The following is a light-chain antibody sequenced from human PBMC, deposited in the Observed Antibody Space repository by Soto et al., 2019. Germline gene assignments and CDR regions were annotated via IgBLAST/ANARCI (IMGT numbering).Light chain of an antibody. CDR2: AAS. J-gene: IGKJ5*01. CDR3: QQRHSYPIT. Sequence: DINITQSPSSLSASVGDRVTITCRASQNVRDYLNWYQQKPGKAPKLLIYAASSLQSGVPSRFSGSGSGTDFTLTISSLQPEDFATYYCQQRHSYPITFGQGTRLAI. V-gene: IGKV1-39*01. CDR1: QNVRDY.